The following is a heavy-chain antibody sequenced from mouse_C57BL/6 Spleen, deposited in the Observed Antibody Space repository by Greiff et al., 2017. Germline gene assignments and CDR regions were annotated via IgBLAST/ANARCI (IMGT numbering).Heavy chain of an antibody. V-gene: IGHV1-72*01. J-gene: IGHJ2*01. CDR3: ASGGAYYGSSY. CDR2: IDPNSGGT. Sequence: QVKLQQPGAELVKPGASVKLSCKASGYTFTSYWMHWVKQRPGRGLEWIGRIDPNSGGTKYNEKFKSKATLTVDKPSSTADMQLSSLTSEDSAGYYCASGGAYYGSSYWGQGTTLTVSS. D-gene: IGHD1-1*01. CDR1: GYTFTSYW.